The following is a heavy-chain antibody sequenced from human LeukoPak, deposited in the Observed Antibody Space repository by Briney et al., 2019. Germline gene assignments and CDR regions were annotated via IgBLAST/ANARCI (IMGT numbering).Heavy chain of an antibody. D-gene: IGHD1-26*01. CDR1: GGSISSYY. Sequence: SETLSLTCTVSGGSISSYYWSWIRQPPGKGLEWIGYIYYSGGTNYNPSLKSRVTISVDTSKNQFSLKLSSVTAADTAVYYCARATVGASDYWGQGTLVTVSS. J-gene: IGHJ4*02. V-gene: IGHV4-59*01. CDR2: IYYSGGT. CDR3: ARATVGASDY.